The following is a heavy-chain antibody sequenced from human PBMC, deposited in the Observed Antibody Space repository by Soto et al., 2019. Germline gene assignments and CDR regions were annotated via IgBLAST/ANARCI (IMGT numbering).Heavy chain of an antibody. CDR2: TYYRSKWYN. D-gene: IGHD6-13*01. J-gene: IGHJ4*02. CDR3: ARLVGKSWIDF. Sequence: SQTLSLTCAISGDSVSSNSAAWTWSRQSPWRGLEWLGRTYYRSKWYNDYAVSVKSRITINPDTSKTQFSLQLSSVTPEDTAVYYFARLVGKSWIDFWGQGTLVTGSS. CDR1: GDSVSSNSAA. V-gene: IGHV6-1*01.